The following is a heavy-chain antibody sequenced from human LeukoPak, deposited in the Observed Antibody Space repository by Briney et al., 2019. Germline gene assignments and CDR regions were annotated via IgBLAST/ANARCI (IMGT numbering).Heavy chain of an antibody. Sequence: GGSLRLSCAASGFPFSTYSMHWVRQPPGKGLVWVSRISPDGSSKSYADSVKGRFIISRDNAKNTLSLQMTSLTAEDRAVYYCARDGGLLPDNWGKGTLVTVSS. V-gene: IGHV3-74*01. J-gene: IGHJ4*02. CDR1: GFPFSTYS. CDR3: ARDGGLLPDN. CDR2: ISPDGSSK. D-gene: IGHD1-14*01.